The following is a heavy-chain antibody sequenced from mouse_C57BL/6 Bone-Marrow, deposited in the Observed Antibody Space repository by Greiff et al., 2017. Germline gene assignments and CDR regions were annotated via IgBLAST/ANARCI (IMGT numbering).Heavy chain of an antibody. J-gene: IGHJ2*01. V-gene: IGHV5-16*01. Sequence: DVKLVESEGGLVQPGSSMKLSCTASGFTFSDYYMAWVRQVPEKGLEWVANINYDGSSTYYLDSLKSRFIISRDNAKNILYLQMSSLKSEDTATYYCARALVTTAYYFDYWGQGTTLTVSS. CDR2: INYDGSST. CDR1: GFTFSDYY. D-gene: IGHD1-2*01. CDR3: ARALVTTAYYFDY.